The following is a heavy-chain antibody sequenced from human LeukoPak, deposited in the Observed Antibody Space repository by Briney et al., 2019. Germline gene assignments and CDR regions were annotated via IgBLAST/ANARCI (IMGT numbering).Heavy chain of an antibody. J-gene: IGHJ5*02. CDR3: ARGGTAYGDYVSYNWFDP. Sequence: SETLSLTCTVSGGSISSYYWSWIRQPAGKGLEWIGRIYTSGSANYNPSLKSRVTMSVDTSKNQFSLKLSSMTAADTAVYYCARGGTAYGDYVSYNWFDPWGQGTLVTVSS. CDR1: GGSISSYY. V-gene: IGHV4-4*07. CDR2: IYTSGSA. D-gene: IGHD4-17*01.